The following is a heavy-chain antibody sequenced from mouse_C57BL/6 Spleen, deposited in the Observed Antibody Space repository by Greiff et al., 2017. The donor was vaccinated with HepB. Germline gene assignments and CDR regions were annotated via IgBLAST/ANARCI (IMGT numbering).Heavy chain of an antibody. CDR2: ISDGGSYT. CDR3: ARDRPFDV. V-gene: IGHV5-4*01. CDR1: GFTFSSYA. J-gene: IGHJ1*03. Sequence: VQLKESGGGLVKPGGSLKLSCAASGFTFSSYAMSWVRQTPEKRLEWVATISDGGSYTYYPDNVKGRFTISRDNAKNNLYLQMSHLKSEDTAMYYCARDRPFDVWGTGTTVTVSS.